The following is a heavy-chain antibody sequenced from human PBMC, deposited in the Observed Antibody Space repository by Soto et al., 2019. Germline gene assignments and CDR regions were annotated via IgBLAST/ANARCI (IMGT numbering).Heavy chain of an antibody. V-gene: IGHV4-34*01. CDR1: NGSFTDYF. CDR2: INHRGAA. D-gene: IGHD5-18*01. CDR3: VARVMTSGYLSDRDLLAP. J-gene: IGHJ5*02. Sequence: KSSETLSLTCAAHNGSFTDYFWTWIRQSPGKGLEWIGAINHRGAAPYNPSLRSRVTISIDASKKHFSLSLRSLTAADTAVYYCVARVMTSGYLSDRDLLAPRSHRTSVTGSS.